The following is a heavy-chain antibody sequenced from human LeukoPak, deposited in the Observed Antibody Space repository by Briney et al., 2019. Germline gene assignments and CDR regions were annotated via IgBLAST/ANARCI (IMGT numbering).Heavy chain of an antibody. CDR1: GFTFSSYW. Sequence: PGGSLRLSCAASGFTFSSYWMSWVRQAPGKGLEWVANIKQDGSEKYYVDSVKGRFTISRDNAKNSLYLQMNSLRAEDTAVYYCARVTVVTPGVWFDYWGQGTLVTASS. V-gene: IGHV3-7*01. D-gene: IGHD4-23*01. CDR2: IKQDGSEK. J-gene: IGHJ4*02. CDR3: ARVTVVTPGVWFDY.